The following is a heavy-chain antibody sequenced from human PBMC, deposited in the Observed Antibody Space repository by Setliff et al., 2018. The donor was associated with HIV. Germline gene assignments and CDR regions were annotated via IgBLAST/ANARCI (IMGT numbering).Heavy chain of an antibody. D-gene: IGHD2-21*02. V-gene: IGHV4-30-4*08. CDR3: AREVDVVTTSDAFDI. Sequence: SETLSLTCTVSGGSIISGDHYWSWIRQPPGKGLEWIDYIYYSGSTYYNPSLKSRVTISVDTSKNQFSLKLSSVTAADTAVYYCAREVDVVTTSDAFDIWGQGTLVTVSS. CDR1: GGSIISGDHY. CDR2: IYYSGST. J-gene: IGHJ3*02.